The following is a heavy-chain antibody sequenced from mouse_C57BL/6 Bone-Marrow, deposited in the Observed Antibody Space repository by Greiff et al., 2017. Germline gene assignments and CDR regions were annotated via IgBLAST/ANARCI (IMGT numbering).Heavy chain of an antibody. CDR3: AREGGPNGDY. D-gene: IGHD4-1*01. V-gene: IGHV1-58*01. Sequence: VPLQQSGAELVRPGSSVKMSCKTSGYTFTSYGINWVKQRPGQGLEWIGYIYSGNGYTEYNEKFNGKATLTSDTSSSTAYMQLSSLASEDSAIYCWAREGGPNGDYWGQGTTLTGSS. J-gene: IGHJ2*01. CDR1: GYTFTSYG. CDR2: IYSGNGYT.